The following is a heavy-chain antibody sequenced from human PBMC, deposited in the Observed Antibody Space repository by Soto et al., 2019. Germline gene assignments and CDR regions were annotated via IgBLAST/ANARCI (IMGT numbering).Heavy chain of an antibody. Sequence: QVQLVESGGGVVQPGRSLRLSCETSGFSFSVYGMHWVRQAPGKGLEWVAVIWYDASKQFYAASVEGRFTISIDNSKAILYLQMNSLRAEDTAVYYCAAWAEGATEVHWGQGTLVTVSS. D-gene: IGHD2-15*01. V-gene: IGHV3-33*01. J-gene: IGHJ4*02. CDR1: GFSFSVYG. CDR2: IWYDASKQ. CDR3: AAWAEGATEVH.